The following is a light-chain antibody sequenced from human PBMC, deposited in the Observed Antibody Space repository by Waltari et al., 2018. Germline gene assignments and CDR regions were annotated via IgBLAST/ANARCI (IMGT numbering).Light chain of an antibody. Sequence: QSVLTQPPSESAAPGQKVTISCPAAAPNIGNNFVSWYQQFPGASPKLLILGTNKRPSGIPGRFSGAKAGTSATLGVTGLQTGDEADYYCGTWDNSLSGWVFGTGTKLTVL. CDR2: GTN. V-gene: IGLV1-51*01. CDR3: GTWDNSLSGWV. J-gene: IGLJ3*02. CDR1: APNIGNNF.